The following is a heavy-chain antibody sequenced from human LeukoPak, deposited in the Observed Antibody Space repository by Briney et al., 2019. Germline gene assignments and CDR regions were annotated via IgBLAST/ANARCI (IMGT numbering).Heavy chain of an antibody. J-gene: IGHJ5*02. CDR2: IYYTGGT. Sequence: SETLSLTCTVSGGSVSSGSYYWSWIRQPPGKGLEWIGYIYYTGGTNYNPSLKSRVTILVDTSKNQFSLKLSSVTAADTAVYYCARYGCSSTSCYGWFDPWGQGTLVTVSS. D-gene: IGHD2-2*01. CDR3: ARYGCSSTSCYGWFDP. V-gene: IGHV4-61*01. CDR1: GGSVSSGSYY.